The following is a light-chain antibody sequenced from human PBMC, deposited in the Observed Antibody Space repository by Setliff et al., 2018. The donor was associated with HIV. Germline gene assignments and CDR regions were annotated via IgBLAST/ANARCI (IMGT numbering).Light chain of an antibody. CDR3: SSYAGSSFYV. CDR2: DVS. V-gene: IGLV2-8*01. CDR1: SSDVGGYNF. J-gene: IGLJ1*01. Sequence: SVLTQPPSASGSPGQSVTISCTGTSSDVGGYNFVSWYQHHPGNAPKLMIYDVSKRPSGVPDRFSGSKSGNTASLTVSGLQAEDEADYYCSSYAGSSFYVFGTGTKV.